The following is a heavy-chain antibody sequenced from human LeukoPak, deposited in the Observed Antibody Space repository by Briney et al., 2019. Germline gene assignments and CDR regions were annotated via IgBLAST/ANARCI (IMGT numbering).Heavy chain of an antibody. CDR3: TTDRATFYYYYGMDV. V-gene: IGHV3-15*01. CDR1: GFTFSNAW. CDR2: IKSKTDGGTT. Sequence: GGSLRLFCAASGFTFSNAWMSWVRQAPGKGLEWVGRIKSKTDGGTTDYAAPVKGRFTFSRDDSKNTLYLQMNSLKTEDTAVYYYTTDRATFYYYYGMDVWGQGTTVTVSS. J-gene: IGHJ6*02. D-gene: IGHD3-16*01.